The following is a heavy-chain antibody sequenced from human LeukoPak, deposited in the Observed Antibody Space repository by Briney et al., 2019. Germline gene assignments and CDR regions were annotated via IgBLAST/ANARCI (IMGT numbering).Heavy chain of an antibody. V-gene: IGHV1-46*01. Sequence: ASVKVSCKASGYTFTSFYMHWVRQAPGQGLEWMGLINPSGGSTNYPQKFQGRVTMTRDTSTSTVYMELSSLRSEDTAVYYCASYHIVGANYFDYWGQGNLVTVSS. CDR3: ASYHIVGANYFDY. CDR1: GYTFTSFY. J-gene: IGHJ4*02. CDR2: INPSGGST. D-gene: IGHD1-14*01.